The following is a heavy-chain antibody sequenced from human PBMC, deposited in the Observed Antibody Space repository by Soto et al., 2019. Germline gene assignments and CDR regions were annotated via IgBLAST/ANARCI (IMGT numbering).Heavy chain of an antibody. Sequence: SETLSLTCTVSGGSISSYYWSWIRQPPGKGLEWIGYIYYSGSTNYNPSLKSRVTISVDTSKNQFSLKLSSVTAADTAVYYCARDMHAGFTHCFDPWGHGTLVTVSS. CDR3: ARDMHAGFTHCFDP. CDR1: GGSISSYY. V-gene: IGHV4-59*01. J-gene: IGHJ5*02. CDR2: IYYSGST. D-gene: IGHD2-8*01.